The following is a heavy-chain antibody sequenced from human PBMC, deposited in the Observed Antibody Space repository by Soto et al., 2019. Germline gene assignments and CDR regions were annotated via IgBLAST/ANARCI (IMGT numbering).Heavy chain of an antibody. V-gene: IGHV3-53*01. Sequence: QSGGSLRLSCAASGFTVSSNYMSWVRQAPGKGLEWVSVIYSGGSTYYADSVKGRFTISRDNSKNTLYLQMNSLRAEDTAVYYCARGGPGDSSGYYPRPFDIWGQGTMVTVSS. CDR3: ARGGPGDSSGYYPRPFDI. CDR2: IYSGGST. D-gene: IGHD3-22*01. J-gene: IGHJ3*02. CDR1: GFTVSSNY.